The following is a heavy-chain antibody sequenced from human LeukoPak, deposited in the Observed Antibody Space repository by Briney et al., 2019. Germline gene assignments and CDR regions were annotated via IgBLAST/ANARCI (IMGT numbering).Heavy chain of an antibody. J-gene: IGHJ4*02. CDR1: GYTFTSYD. Sequence: ASVKVSCKASGYTFTSYDINWVRQATGQGLEWMGWMNPNSGNTGYAQKFQGRVTMTRNTSISTAYMELSSLRSEDTAVYYCARGLDTMVRGDIRPSDYWGQGTLVTVSS. D-gene: IGHD3-10*01. V-gene: IGHV1-8*01. CDR3: ARGLDTMVRGDIRPSDY. CDR2: MNPNSGNT.